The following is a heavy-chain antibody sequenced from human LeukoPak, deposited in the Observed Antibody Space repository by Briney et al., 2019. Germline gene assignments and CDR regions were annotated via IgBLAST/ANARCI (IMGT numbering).Heavy chain of an antibody. D-gene: IGHD3-3*01. Sequence: ASVKVSCKASGYTFTSYDINWVRQATGQGLEWMGWMNPNSGNTGYAQKFQGRVTMTRSTSISTAYMELSSLRSEDTAVYYCARTLYNFWSGYLFSQADYYYMDVWGKGTTVTVSS. CDR1: GYTFTSYD. CDR2: MNPNSGNT. J-gene: IGHJ6*03. CDR3: ARTLYNFWSGYLFSQADYYYMDV. V-gene: IGHV1-8*01.